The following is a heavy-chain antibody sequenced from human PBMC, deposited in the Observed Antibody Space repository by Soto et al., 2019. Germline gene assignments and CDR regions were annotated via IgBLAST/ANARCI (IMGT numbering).Heavy chain of an antibody. D-gene: IGHD3-9*01. CDR1: GYTFTSYA. J-gene: IGHJ5*02. Sequence: ASVKVSCKASGYTFTSYAMHWVRQAPGQRLEWMGWINAGNGNTKYSQKFQGRVTITRDTSASTAYMELSSLRSEDTAVYYCARGVAPSPLRYFDWLLGNWFDPWGQGTLVTVSS. V-gene: IGHV1-3*01. CDR2: INAGNGNT. CDR3: ARGVAPSPLRYFDWLLGNWFDP.